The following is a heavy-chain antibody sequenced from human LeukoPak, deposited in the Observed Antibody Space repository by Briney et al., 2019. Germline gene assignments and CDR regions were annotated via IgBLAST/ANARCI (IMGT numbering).Heavy chain of an antibody. CDR3: ARAQPGGGEVYFDY. J-gene: IGHJ4*02. Sequence: PGGSLRLSCVASGFTFSSYSMNWVRQAPGKGLEWVSSITRSSNYIYYADSVKGRFTISRDNAKNSLYLQMNSLRAEDTAVYYCARAQPGGGEVYFDYWGQGTLVTVSS. CDR2: ITRSSNYI. D-gene: IGHD3-16*01. CDR1: GFTFSSYS. V-gene: IGHV3-21*04.